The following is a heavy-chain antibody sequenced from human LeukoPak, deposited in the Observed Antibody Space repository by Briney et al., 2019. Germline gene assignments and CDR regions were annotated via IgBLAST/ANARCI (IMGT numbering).Heavy chain of an antibody. J-gene: IGHJ6*03. D-gene: IGHD5-12*01. CDR2: IIPIFGTA. V-gene: IGHV1-69*06. CDR1: GGTFSSYA. Sequence: SVKVSCKASGGTFSSYAISWVRQAPGQGLEWMGGIIPIFGTANYAQKFQGRVTITADKSTSTAYMELSSLRSEDTAVYYCARSPGYSGYDLIYYYYYMDVWGKGTTVTISS. CDR3: ARSPGYSGYDLIYYYYYMDV.